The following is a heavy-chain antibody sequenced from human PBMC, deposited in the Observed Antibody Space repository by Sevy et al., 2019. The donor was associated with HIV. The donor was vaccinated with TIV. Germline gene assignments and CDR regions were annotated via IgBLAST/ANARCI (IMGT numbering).Heavy chain of an antibody. V-gene: IGHV3-48*02. CDR3: ARERGESLRNGSPLDY. CDR2: ISSRSSTI. CDR1: GFTFSISD. Sequence: GGSLRLSCAASGFTFSISDMNWVRQAPGKGLEWVSFISSRSSTIYYADSVKGRFTISRDNAKNSLYLQMNSLRDDDTAVYYCARERGESLRNGSPLDYWGQGTRVTVSS. D-gene: IGHD3-10*01. J-gene: IGHJ4*02.